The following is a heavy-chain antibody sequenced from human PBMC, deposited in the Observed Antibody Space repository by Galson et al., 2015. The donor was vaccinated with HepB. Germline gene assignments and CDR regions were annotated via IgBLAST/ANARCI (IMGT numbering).Heavy chain of an antibody. CDR3: TRLGDFSGYSSR. Sequence: SLRLSCAASGFTFSGSAIHWVRQASGKGPEWVGRIRSKTTNYATSYVPSLKGRFTIPRDDSKNMAYLHIKSLKTEDTAVYYCTRLGDFSGYSSRWGQGTLVTVSA. D-gene: IGHD6-19*01. CDR2: IRSKTTNYAT. V-gene: IGHV3-73*01. J-gene: IGHJ4*02. CDR1: GFTFSGSA.